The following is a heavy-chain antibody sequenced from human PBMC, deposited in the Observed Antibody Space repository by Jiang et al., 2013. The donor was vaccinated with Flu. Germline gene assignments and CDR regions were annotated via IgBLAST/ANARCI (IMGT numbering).Heavy chain of an antibody. CDR3: ARRRAAAGIYFDY. CDR2: INHSGST. J-gene: IGHJ4*02. CDR1: GGSFSGYY. Sequence: KPSETLSLTCAVYGGSFSGYYWSWIRQPPGKGLEWIGEINHSGSTNYNPSLKSRVTISVDTSKNQFSLKLSSVTAADTAVYYCARRRAAAGIYFDYWGQGTLVTVSS. D-gene: IGHD6-13*01. V-gene: IGHV4-34*01.